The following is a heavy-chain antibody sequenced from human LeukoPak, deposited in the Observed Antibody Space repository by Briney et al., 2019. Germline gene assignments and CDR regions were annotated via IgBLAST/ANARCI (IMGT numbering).Heavy chain of an antibody. CDR1: GFTFSSYW. V-gene: IGHV3-7*05. D-gene: IGHD1/OR15-1a*01. CDR3: ARWRTYIQGFFDP. CDR2: IKGEGSKK. Sequence: GGSLRLSCAASGFTFSSYWMGWVRQAPGKGLEWVAHIKGEGSKKEYVDSVKGRFTISRDNAKYSLFLQMNSLRAEDTALYYCARWRTYIQGFFDPWGQGTLVTVSS. J-gene: IGHJ5*02.